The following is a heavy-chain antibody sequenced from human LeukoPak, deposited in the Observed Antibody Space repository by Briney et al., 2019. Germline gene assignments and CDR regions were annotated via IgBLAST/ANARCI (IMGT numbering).Heavy chain of an antibody. V-gene: IGHV4-38-2*02. CDR3: ARDQVGGPVDY. CDR2: IYHSGSS. J-gene: IGHJ4*02. Sequence: TSETLSLTCTVSGYSISSGYYWGWIRQPPGKGLEWIGFIYHSGSSNYNPSLKSRVTISVDTSKNQFSLKLSSVTAADTAVYYCARDQVGGPVDYWGQGTLVTVSS. D-gene: IGHD3-16*01. CDR1: GYSISSGYY.